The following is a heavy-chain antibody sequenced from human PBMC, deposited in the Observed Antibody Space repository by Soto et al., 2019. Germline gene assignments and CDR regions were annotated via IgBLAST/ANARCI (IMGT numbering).Heavy chain of an antibody. CDR2: ISAYNANT. D-gene: IGHD1-20*01. CDR3: AREVFRYFDL. CDR1: GYTLTRYG. Sequence: QVHLVQSGAEVKKPGASVKVSCKASGYTLTRYGITWVRQAPRQGLEWMGSISAYNANTNYAQKLQGRLTMTTDTSTRTAYMELRSLTSDDTAVYYCAREVFRYFDLWGRGTLVSVSS. V-gene: IGHV1-18*01. J-gene: IGHJ2*01.